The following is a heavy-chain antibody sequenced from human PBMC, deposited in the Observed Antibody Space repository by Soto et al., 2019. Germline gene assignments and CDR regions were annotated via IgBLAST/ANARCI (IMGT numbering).Heavy chain of an antibody. CDR3: ASRRSSIAARPPFDY. V-gene: IGHV4-34*01. CDR2: INHSGST. Sequence: SETLSLTCAFYGGSFSGYYWSLIRQPPGKGLEWIGEINHSGSTNYNPSLKSRVTISVDTSKNQFSLKLSSVTAADTAVYYCASRRSSIAARPPFDYWGQGTLVTVSS. CDR1: GGSFSGYY. J-gene: IGHJ4*02. D-gene: IGHD6-6*01.